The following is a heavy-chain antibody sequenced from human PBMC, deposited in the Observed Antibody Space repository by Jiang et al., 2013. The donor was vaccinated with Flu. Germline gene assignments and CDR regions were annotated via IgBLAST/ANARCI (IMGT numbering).Heavy chain of an antibody. J-gene: IGHJ6*02. CDR1: GFSLSTSGMC. D-gene: IGHD6-13*01. CDR2: IDWDDDK. CDR3: ARIGYSSSWEMYGMDV. Sequence: KPTQTLTLTCTFSGFSLSTSGMCVSWIRQPPGKALEWLARIDWDDDKYYSTSLKTRLTISKDTSKNQVVLTMTNMDPVDTATYYCARIGYSSSWEMYGMDVWGQGTTVTVSS. V-gene: IGHV2-70*11.